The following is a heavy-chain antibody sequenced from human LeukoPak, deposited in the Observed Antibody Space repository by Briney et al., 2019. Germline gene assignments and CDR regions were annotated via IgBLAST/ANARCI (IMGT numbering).Heavy chain of an antibody. V-gene: IGHV1-2*02. CDR1: GYSFTDYY. Sequence: ASVKVSCKTSGYSFTDYYIHWVRQAPGQGLEWMAWINTKTGRTSSARNFQGRVTMTRDPSITTVYMGMAWLTSDDTAIYFCARADFIDAGPYLIGPWGQGTLVTVSS. CDR2: INTKTGRT. CDR3: ARADFIDAGPYLIGP. D-gene: IGHD3-3*01. J-gene: IGHJ5*02.